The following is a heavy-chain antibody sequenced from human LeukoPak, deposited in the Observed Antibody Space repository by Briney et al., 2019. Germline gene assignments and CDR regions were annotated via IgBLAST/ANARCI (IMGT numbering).Heavy chain of an antibody. V-gene: IGHV3-74*01. D-gene: IGHD3-9*01. CDR1: GFTFSSYW. CDR3: ARSDILPDY. Sequence: PGGSLRLSCAASGFTFSSYWMHWVRQVPGKGLVWVSRINIDGSDTSYADSVKGRFTISRDNAKNTLYLQMNSLRAEGTAVYYCARSDILPDYWGQGTLVTVSS. J-gene: IGHJ4*02. CDR2: INIDGSDT.